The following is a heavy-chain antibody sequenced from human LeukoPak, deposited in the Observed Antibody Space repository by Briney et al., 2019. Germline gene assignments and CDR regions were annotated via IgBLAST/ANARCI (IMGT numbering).Heavy chain of an antibody. CDR1: GGSISSYY. CDR2: IYYSGST. J-gene: IGHJ4*02. CDR3: ARDSSYDSSGYPTFDY. D-gene: IGHD3-22*01. V-gene: IGHV4-59*01. Sequence: SETLSLTCTVAGGSISSYYWSWIRQPPGKGLVWIGYIYYSGSTNYNPSLKSRVTISVDTSKNQFSLKLSSVTAADTAVYYCARDSSYDSSGYPTFDYWGQGTLVTVSS.